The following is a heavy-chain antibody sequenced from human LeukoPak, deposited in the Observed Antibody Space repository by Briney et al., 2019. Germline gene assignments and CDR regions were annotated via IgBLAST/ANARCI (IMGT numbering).Heavy chain of an antibody. CDR1: GFTFSNAW. CDR3: VICGYSYGYTFDY. CDR2: IYSGGST. Sequence: TGGSLRLSCADSGFTFSNAWMSWVRQAPGKGLEWVSVIYSGGSTYYADSVKGRFTISRDNSKNTLYLQMNSLRAEDTAVYYCVICGYSYGYTFDYWGQGTLVTVSS. D-gene: IGHD5-18*01. J-gene: IGHJ4*02. V-gene: IGHV3-66*01.